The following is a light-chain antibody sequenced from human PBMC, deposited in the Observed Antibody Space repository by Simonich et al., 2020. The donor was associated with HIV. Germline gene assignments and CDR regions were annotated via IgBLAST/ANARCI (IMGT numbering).Light chain of an antibody. CDR2: ENN. CDR3: QSYDSSNVV. CDR1: RGSIASNY. Sequence: NFMLTQPHSVSESPGKTVTISCTRSRGSIASNYVQWYQQRPGSSPTTGIYENNQRPSGVPDRFSGSIDSSSNSASLTISGLKTEDEADYYCQSYDSSNVVFGGGTKLTVL. V-gene: IGLV6-57*01. J-gene: IGLJ2*01.